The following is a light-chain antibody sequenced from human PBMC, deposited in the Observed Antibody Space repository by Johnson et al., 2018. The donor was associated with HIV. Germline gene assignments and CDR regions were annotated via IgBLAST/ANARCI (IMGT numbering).Light chain of an antibody. CDR2: ENN. J-gene: IGLJ1*01. CDR3: GPWDSSLSSYV. V-gene: IGLV1-51*02. CDR1: SSNIGNNY. Sequence: SVLTQPPSVSAAPGQKVTISCSGSSSNIGNNYVSWYQQLPGTAPKLLIYENNKRPSGIPDRFSGSKSGTSATLGITGLQTGDEADYYYGPWDSSLSSYVCGTGTKVTVL.